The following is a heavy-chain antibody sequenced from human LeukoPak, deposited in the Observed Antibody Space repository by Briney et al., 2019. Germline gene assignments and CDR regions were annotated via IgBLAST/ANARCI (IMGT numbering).Heavy chain of an antibody. J-gene: IGHJ4*02. V-gene: IGHV4-59*01. CDR3: ARADSITWYGDFDY. Sequence: ASETLSLTCIVSGDSIRSYYWNWIRQPPGKGLEWIGYVYYTGSTNYNPSLRGRVTISVDTSKNQFSLKLSSVTAADTAAYYCARADSITWYGDFDYWGQGTLVTVSS. CDR1: GDSIRSYY. CDR2: VYYTGST. D-gene: IGHD6-13*01.